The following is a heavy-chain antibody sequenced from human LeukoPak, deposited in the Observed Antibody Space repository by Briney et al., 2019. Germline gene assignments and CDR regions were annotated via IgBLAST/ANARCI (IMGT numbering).Heavy chain of an antibody. CDR1: GFTFSSYG. Sequence: GGSLRLSCAASGFTFSSYGMHWIRQAPDKGLEWVAFISYDGSTEYYADSVKGRFTISRDNSENTLFLQMNSLRAEGTTVYYCARDSARVRGVTPFYYFDYWGQGTLVTVSS. CDR2: ISYDGSTE. CDR3: ARDSARVRGVTPFYYFDY. J-gene: IGHJ4*02. D-gene: IGHD3-10*01. V-gene: IGHV3-30*04.